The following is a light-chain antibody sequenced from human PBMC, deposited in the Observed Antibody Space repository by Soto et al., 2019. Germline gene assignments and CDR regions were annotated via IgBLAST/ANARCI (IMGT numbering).Light chain of an antibody. CDR1: ESVAGH. CDR3: QQYDNWPRT. J-gene: IGKJ1*01. Sequence: ETLLTQSPATLSVSPGERVTLSCRASESVAGHLAWYQQKPGQAPRLLIHGAYIRATGIPVRFSGSGSGTEFTLTISSLQSEDFAVYYCQQYDNWPRTFGQGTKVEIK. V-gene: IGKV3-15*01. CDR2: GAY.